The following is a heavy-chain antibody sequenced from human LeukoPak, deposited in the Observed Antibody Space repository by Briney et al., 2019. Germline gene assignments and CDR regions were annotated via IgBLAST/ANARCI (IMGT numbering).Heavy chain of an antibody. CDR2: ISSSSSYI. CDR1: GFTFSSYS. Sequence: GGSLRLSCAASGFTFSSYSMNWVRQAPGKGREWVASISSSSSYIYYADSVKGRFTISRDNAKNSLYLQMNSLRAEDTAVYYCAGDDGYGDYFLKHAFDIWGQGTMVTVSS. CDR3: AGDDGYGDYFLKHAFDI. D-gene: IGHD4-17*01. J-gene: IGHJ3*02. V-gene: IGHV3-21*01.